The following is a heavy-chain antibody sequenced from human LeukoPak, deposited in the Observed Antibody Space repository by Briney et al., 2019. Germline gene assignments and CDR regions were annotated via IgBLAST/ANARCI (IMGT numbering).Heavy chain of an antibody. V-gene: IGHV3-48*03. CDR3: ARIDAFDI. CDR2: ISSSSSTI. J-gene: IGHJ3*02. CDR1: GFTFSSYE. Sequence: GGSLRLSCAASGFTFSSYEMNWVRQAPGKGLEWVSYISSSSSTIYYADSVEGRFTISRDNAKNSLYLQMNSLRAEDTAVYYCARIDAFDIWGQGTMVTVSS.